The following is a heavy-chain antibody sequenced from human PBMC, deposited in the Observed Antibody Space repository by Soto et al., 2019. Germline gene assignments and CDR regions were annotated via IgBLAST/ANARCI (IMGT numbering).Heavy chain of an antibody. CDR2: ISGSGAST. V-gene: IGHV3-23*01. CDR1: EFTFSLYV. J-gene: IGHJ4*03. CDR3: ARGGPDVWGTGAHSYGTVF. D-gene: IGHD3-16*01. Sequence: GGSLRLSCVGSEFTFSLYVIGWVRQAPGKGPEWVSFISGSGASTYYADSVKGRFAISRDNSKHTVYLQMNNLRPEDTAIYSWARGGPDVWGTGAHSYGTVFWCPGTMLTVSS.